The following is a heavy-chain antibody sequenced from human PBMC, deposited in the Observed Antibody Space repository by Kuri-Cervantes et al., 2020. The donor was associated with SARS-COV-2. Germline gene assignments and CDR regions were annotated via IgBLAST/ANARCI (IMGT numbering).Heavy chain of an antibody. Sequence: SETLSLTCTVPGGSISGHYWSWIRQPPGKGLEWIGYIYNSGSTNYNPSLKSRVTISVDTSKNQFSLKLSSVTAADTAVYYCARTYYDFWSGPPFGAFDIWGQRTMVTVSS. D-gene: IGHD3-3*01. J-gene: IGHJ3*02. CDR1: GGSISGHY. V-gene: IGHV4-59*08. CDR3: ARTYYDFWSGPPFGAFDI. CDR2: IYNSGST.